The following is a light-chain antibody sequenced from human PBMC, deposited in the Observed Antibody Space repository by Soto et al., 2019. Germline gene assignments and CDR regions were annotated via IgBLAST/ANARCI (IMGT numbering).Light chain of an antibody. CDR2: GAS. CDR1: QSVSSSY. V-gene: IGKV3-20*01. CDR3: QQYGSLLT. Sequence: EIVLTQSPGTLSLPPGERATLSCRASQSVSSSYLAWYQQKPGQAPRLLIYGASSRATGIPDRFSGSGSGTDFTLTISRLEPEDFAVYYCQQYGSLLTFGGGTKVDIK. J-gene: IGKJ4*01.